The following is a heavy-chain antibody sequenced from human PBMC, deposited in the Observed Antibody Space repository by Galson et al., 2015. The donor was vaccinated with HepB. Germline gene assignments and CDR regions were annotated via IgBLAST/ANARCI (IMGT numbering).Heavy chain of an antibody. J-gene: IGHJ5*02. D-gene: IGHD2-2*01. CDR2: MNPNSGNT. CDR3: AREYCRSTSCYPHWFDP. V-gene: IGHV1-8*01. Sequence: SVKVSCKASGYTFTSYDINWVRQATGQGLEWMGWMNPNSGNTGYAQKFQGRVTMTRNTSISTAYVELSSLRSEDTAVYYCAREYCRSTSCYPHWFDPWGQGTLVTVSS. CDR1: GYTFTSYD.